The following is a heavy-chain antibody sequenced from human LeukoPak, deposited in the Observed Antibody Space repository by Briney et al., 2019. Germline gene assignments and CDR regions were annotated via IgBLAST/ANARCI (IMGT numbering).Heavy chain of an antibody. D-gene: IGHD2-21*02. CDR1: GFTFSSYA. CDR2: ISGSGGST. CDR3: AKDFSYCGGDCPWGYYFDY. Sequence: QPGRSLRLSCAASGFTFSSYAMHWVRQAPGKGLEWVSAISGSGGSTYYADSVKGRFTISRDNSKNTLYLQMNSLRAEDTAVYYCAKDFSYCGGDCPWGYYFDYWGQGTLVTVSS. V-gene: IGHV3-23*01. J-gene: IGHJ4*02.